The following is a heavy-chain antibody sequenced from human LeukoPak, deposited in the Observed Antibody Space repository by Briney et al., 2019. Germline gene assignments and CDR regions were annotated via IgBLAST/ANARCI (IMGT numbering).Heavy chain of an antibody. CDR3: ARRYYDSSGYYLPDY. V-gene: IGHV3-21*05. D-gene: IGHD3-22*01. CDR2: ISSSSSYT. Sequence: GGSLRLSCAASGFTFSNYGMHWVRQAPGRGLEWVSYISSSSSYTNYADSVKGRFTISRDNAKNSLYLQMNSLRAEDTAVYYCARRYYDSSGYYLPDYWGQGTLVTVSS. J-gene: IGHJ4*02. CDR1: GFTFSNYG.